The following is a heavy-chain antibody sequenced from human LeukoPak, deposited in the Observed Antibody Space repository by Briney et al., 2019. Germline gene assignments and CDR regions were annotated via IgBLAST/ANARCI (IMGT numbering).Heavy chain of an antibody. CDR2: INSDGSST. D-gene: IGHD2-21*02. Sequence: PGGSLRLSCAASGFTFSGSAMHWVRQAPGKGLVWVSRINSDGSSTSYADSVKGRFTISRDNSKNTLYLQMNSLRAEDTAVHYCAKDRPICGGDCYYDYFDYWGQGTLVTVSS. J-gene: IGHJ4*02. V-gene: IGHV3-74*01. CDR3: AKDRPICGGDCYYDYFDY. CDR1: GFTFSGSA.